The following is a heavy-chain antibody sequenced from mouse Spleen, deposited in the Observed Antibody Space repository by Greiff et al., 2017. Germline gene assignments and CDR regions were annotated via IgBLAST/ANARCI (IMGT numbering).Heavy chain of an antibody. V-gene: IGHV3-1*01. CDR1: GYSITSGYD. J-gene: IGHJ3*01. CDR3: SRTAYYRYEAWFAY. CDR2: ISYSGST. Sequence: VQLKESGPGMVKPSQSLSLTCTVTGYSITSGYDWHWIRHFPGNKLEWMGYISYSGSTNYNPSLKSRISITHDTSKNHFFLKLNSVITEDTATYYCSRTAYYRYEAWFAYWGQGTLVTVSA. D-gene: IGHD2-14*01.